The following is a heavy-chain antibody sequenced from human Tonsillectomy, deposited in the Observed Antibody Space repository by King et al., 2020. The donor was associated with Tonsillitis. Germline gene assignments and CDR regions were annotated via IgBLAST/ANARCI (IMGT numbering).Heavy chain of an antibody. Sequence: VQLVESGGGVVQPGGSLRLSCAASGFTFSSYGMHWVRQAPGKGLEWVAFIRYDGSNKYYADSVKGRFTISRDNSKNTLYLQMNSLRAEDTAVYYCEKDLTDIVVLPAADGGWGFDYWGQGTLVTVSS. CDR1: GFTFSSYG. CDR3: EKDLTDIVVLPAADGGWGFDY. V-gene: IGHV3-30*02. D-gene: IGHD2-2*01. CDR2: IRYDGSNK. J-gene: IGHJ4*02.